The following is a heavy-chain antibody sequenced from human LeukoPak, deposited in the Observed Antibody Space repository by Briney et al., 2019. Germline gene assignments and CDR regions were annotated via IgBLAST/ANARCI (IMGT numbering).Heavy chain of an antibody. V-gene: IGHV4-34*01. CDR2: INHSGST. D-gene: IGHD2-2*01. CDR1: GGSFSGYY. J-gene: IGHJ6*02. CDR3: ARGGSTMPYYGMDV. Sequence: HPSETLSLTCAVYGGSFSGYYWSWIRQPPGKGLEWIGEINHSGSTNYNPSLKSRVTISVDTSKNQFSLELSSVTAADTAAYYCARGGSTMPYYGMDVWGQGTTVTVSS.